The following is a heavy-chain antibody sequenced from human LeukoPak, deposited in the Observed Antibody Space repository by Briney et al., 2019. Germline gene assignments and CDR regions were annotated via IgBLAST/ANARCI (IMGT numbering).Heavy chain of an antibody. CDR1: GFTFSSYE. Sequence: GGSLRLSCAASGFTFSSYEMNWVRQAPGKGLEWVSVIYSGGSTYYADSVKGRFTISRDNSKNTLYLQMNSLRAEDTAVYYCARDPMLGIRDDSSGYYSYYWGQGTLVTVSS. CDR2: IYSGGST. J-gene: IGHJ4*02. V-gene: IGHV3-66*01. D-gene: IGHD3-22*01. CDR3: ARDPMLGIRDDSSGYYSYY.